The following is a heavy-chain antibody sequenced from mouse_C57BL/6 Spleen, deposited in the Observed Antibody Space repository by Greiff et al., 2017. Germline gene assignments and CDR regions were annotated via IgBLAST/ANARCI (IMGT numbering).Heavy chain of an antibody. CDR1: GFTFSSYA. CDR3: TRALYGNYGFFYFDY. V-gene: IGHV5-9-1*02. J-gene: IGHJ2*01. CDR2: ISSGGDYI. D-gene: IGHD2-1*01. Sequence: EVKLMESGEGLVKPGGSLKLSCAASGFTFSSYAMSWVRQTPEKRLEWVAYISSGGDYIYYADTVKGRFTISRDNARNTLYLQMSSLKSEDTAMYYCTRALYGNYGFFYFDYWGQGTTLTVSS.